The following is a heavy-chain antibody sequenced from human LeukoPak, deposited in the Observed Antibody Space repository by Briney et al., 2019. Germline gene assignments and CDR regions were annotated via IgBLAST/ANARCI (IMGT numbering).Heavy chain of an antibody. CDR2: XXXDGGST. J-gene: IGHJ6*03. Sequence: LXXXDGGSTYYADSVKGRFTISRDNSKNSLYLQMNSLRTEDTALYYCAKETGAGIDEDYYYMDVWGKGTTVTVSS. D-gene: IGHD7-27*01. CDR3: AKETGAGIDEDYYYMDV. V-gene: IGHV3-43*01.